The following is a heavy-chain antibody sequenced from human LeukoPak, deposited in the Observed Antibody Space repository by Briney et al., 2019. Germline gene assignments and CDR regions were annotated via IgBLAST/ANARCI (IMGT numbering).Heavy chain of an antibody. CDR1: GYSISSGYY. D-gene: IGHD3-16*01. J-gene: IGHJ5*02. Sequence: SETLSLTCTVSGYSISSGYYWGWIRQPPGKGLEWIGSIYHSGSTYYNPSLKSRVTISVDTSKNQFSLKLSSVTAADTAVYYCARRPSPTHYDYVWGSPPGVDWFDPWGQGTLVTVSS. CDR2: IYHSGST. CDR3: ARRPSPTHYDYVWGSPPGVDWFDP. V-gene: IGHV4-38-2*02.